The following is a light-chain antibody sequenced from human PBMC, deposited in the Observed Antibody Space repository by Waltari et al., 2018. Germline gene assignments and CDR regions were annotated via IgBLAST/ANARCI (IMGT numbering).Light chain of an antibody. CDR3: QQRSNWPWT. J-gene: IGKJ1*01. CDR2: DAS. Sequence: EIVLTQSPATLSLSPGERAPLSCRASQSVSSYLAWYQQKPGQAPRLLIYDASNRATGIPARFSGSGSGTDFTLTISSLEPEDFAVYYCQQRSNWPWTFGQGTMVEIK. V-gene: IGKV3-11*01. CDR1: QSVSSY.